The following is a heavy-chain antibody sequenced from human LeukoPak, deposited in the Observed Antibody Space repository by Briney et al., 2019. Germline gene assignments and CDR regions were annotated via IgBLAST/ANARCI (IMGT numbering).Heavy chain of an antibody. CDR1: GFTFSSYG. CDR3: AKDRIVVVPAAISNYMDV. V-gene: IGHV3-30*02. Sequence: GGSLRLSCAASGFTFSSYGMHWVRQAPGKGLEWVAFIRYDGSNKYYADSVKGRFTISRDNSKNTLYLQMNSLRAEDTAVYYCAKDRIVVVPAAISNYMDVWGKGTTVTVSS. CDR2: IRYDGSNK. J-gene: IGHJ6*03. D-gene: IGHD2-2*01.